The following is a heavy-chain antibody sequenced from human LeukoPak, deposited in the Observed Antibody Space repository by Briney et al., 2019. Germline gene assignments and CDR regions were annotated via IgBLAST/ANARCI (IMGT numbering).Heavy chain of an antibody. CDR2: IYYSGST. CDR3: ARTRPDLLLCSSTSCYTLGWFDP. D-gene: IGHD2-2*02. V-gene: IGHV4-39*01. Sequence: SETLSLTCTVSGGSISSSSYYWGWIRQPPGKGLEWIGSIYYSGSTYYNPSLKSRVTISVDTSKNQFSLKLSSVTAADTAVYYCARTRPDLLLCSSTSCYTLGWFDPWGQGTRVTVSS. CDR1: GGSISSSSYY. J-gene: IGHJ5*02.